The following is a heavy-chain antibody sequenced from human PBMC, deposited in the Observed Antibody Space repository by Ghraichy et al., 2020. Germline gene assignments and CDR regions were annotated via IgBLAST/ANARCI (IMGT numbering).Heavy chain of an antibody. CDR3: AKDIAWEPTIGFDY. D-gene: IGHD1-26*01. CDR2: ISGSGGST. J-gene: IGHJ4*02. CDR1: GFTFSSYA. Sequence: GESLNISCAASGFTFSSYAMSWVRQAPGKGLEWVSAISGSGGSTYYADSVKGRFTISRDNSKNTLYLQMNSLRAEDTAVYYCAKDIAWEPTIGFDYWGQGTLVTVSS. V-gene: IGHV3-23*01.